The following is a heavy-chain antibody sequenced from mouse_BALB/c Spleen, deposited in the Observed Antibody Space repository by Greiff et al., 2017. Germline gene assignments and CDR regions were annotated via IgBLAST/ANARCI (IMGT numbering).Heavy chain of an antibody. J-gene: IGHJ3*01. D-gene: IGHD1-1*01. CDR3: ARVYGSSYGLAY. Sequence: EVKLMESGGGLVQPGGSLKLSCAASGFTFSSYTMSWVRQTPEKRLEWVAYISNGGGSTYYPDTVKGRFTISRDNAKNTLYLQMSSLKSEDTAMYYCARVYGSSYGLAYWGQGTLVTVSA. V-gene: IGHV5-12-2*01. CDR1: GFTFSSYT. CDR2: ISNGGGST.